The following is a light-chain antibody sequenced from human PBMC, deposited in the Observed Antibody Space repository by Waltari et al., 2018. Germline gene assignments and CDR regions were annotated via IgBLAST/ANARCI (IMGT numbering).Light chain of an antibody. V-gene: IGKV3-20*01. CDR2: ETS. CDR1: QSVSKY. Sequence: IVLTQSPGTLSLSPGARATLSCWASQSVSKYLAWYQQNPGQAPRLLIYETSIRATGVPDRFSGSGSGTDFSLTISRLEPEDFAVYYCQKYGRLPATFGQGTKVEIK. J-gene: IGKJ1*01. CDR3: QKYGRLPAT.